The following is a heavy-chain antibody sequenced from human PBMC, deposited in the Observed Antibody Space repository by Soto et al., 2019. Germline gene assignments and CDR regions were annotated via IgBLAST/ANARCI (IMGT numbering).Heavy chain of an antibody. CDR2: ISYDGSNK. CDR1: GFTFSSYA. V-gene: IGHV3-30-3*01. J-gene: IGHJ6*02. D-gene: IGHD3-16*02. Sequence: LRLSCAASGFTFSSYAMHWVRQAPGKGLEWVAVISYDGSNKYYADSVKGRFTISRDNSKNTLYLQMNSLRAEDTAVYYCARDLSPSQYYYYGMDVWGQGTTVTVSS. CDR3: ARDLSPSQYYYYGMDV.